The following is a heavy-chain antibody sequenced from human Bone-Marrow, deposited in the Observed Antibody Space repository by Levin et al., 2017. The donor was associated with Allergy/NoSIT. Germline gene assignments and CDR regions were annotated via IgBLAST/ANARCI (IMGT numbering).Heavy chain of an antibody. CDR2: INPNSGGT. V-gene: IGHV1-2*02. CDR3: ARDEACPTRRYYGMDV. D-gene: IGHD2-2*01. Sequence: PGASVKVSCKASGYTFTGYYMHWVRQAPGQGLEWMGWINPNSGGTNYAQKFQGRVTMTRDTSISTAYMELSRLRSDDTAVYYCARDEACPTRRYYGMDVWGQGTTVTVSS. J-gene: IGHJ6*02. CDR1: GYTFTGYY.